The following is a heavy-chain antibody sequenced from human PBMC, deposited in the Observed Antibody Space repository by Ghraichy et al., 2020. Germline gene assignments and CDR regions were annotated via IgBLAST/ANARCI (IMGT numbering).Heavy chain of an antibody. CDR3: ARHIASLVYATRINWFDP. J-gene: IGHJ5*02. D-gene: IGHD2-8*01. V-gene: IGHV4-39*01. CDR1: GGSISSSSYY. Sequence: SQTLSLTCTVSGGSISSSSYYWGWIRQPPGKGLEWIGSIYYSGSTYYNPSLKSRVTISVDTSKNQFSLKLSSVTAADTAVYYCARHIASLVYATRINWFDPWGQGTLVTVSS. CDR2: IYYSGST.